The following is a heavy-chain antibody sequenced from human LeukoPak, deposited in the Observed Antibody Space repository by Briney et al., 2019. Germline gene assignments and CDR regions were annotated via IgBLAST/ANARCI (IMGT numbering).Heavy chain of an antibody. CDR2: ISSSSSYI. D-gene: IGHD1-26*01. CDR1: GFTFSSYS. Sequence: GGSLRLSCAASGFTFSSYSMNWVRQAPGKGLEWASSISSSSSYIYYADSVKGRFTISRDNAKNSLYLQMNSLRAEDTAVYYCARARGATTVDYWGQGTLVTVSS. CDR3: ARARGATTVDY. V-gene: IGHV3-21*01. J-gene: IGHJ4*02.